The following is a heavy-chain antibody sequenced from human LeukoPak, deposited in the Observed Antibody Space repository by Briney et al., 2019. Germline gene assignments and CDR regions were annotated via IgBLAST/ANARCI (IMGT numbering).Heavy chain of an antibody. CDR3: ARDGMVRGVIIWDAFDI. J-gene: IGHJ3*02. Sequence: GGCLRLSCAASGFTFNNYAMSWVRQAPGKGMEWVAAISGNGGRTYYRDSVKGRFTISRDNAKNSLYLQMNSLRDEDTAVYYCARDGMVRGVIIWDAFDIWGQGTMVTVSS. D-gene: IGHD3-10*01. CDR1: GFTFNNYA. V-gene: IGHV3-23*01. CDR2: ISGNGGRT.